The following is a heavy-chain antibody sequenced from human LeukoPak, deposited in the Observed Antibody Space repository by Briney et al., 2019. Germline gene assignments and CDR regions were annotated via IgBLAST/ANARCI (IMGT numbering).Heavy chain of an antibody. Sequence: GRSLRLSCAASGFTFSSYGMHWVRQAPGKGLEWVAVISYDGSIKYYADSVKGRFTISSDNSKNTLYLQMNSLRAEDTAVYYCAKDYNYDFWSGPGDLWGQGTLVTVSS. CDR1: GFTFSSYG. D-gene: IGHD3-3*01. V-gene: IGHV3-30*18. CDR2: ISYDGSIK. J-gene: IGHJ5*02. CDR3: AKDYNYDFWSGPGDL.